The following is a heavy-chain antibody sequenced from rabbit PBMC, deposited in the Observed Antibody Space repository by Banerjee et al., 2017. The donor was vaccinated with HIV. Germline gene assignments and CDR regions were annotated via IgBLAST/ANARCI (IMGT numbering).Heavy chain of an antibody. CDR1: GFSFSSYY. Sequence: QSLEESGGDLVKPGASLTLTCTASGFSFSSYYMCWVRQAPGKGLEWIGCIYTAYSGSTYYASWAKGRHTISKTSSTTVTLQMTSLTAADTATYFCARDPHAIHSNSADSDWNLWGPGTLVTVS. CDR2: IYTAYSGST. CDR3: ARDPHAIHSNSADSDWNL. V-gene: IGHV1S40*01. D-gene: IGHD1-1*01. J-gene: IGHJ4*01.